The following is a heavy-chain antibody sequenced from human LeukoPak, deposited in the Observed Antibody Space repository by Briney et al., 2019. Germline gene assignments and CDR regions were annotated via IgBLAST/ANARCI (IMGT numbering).Heavy chain of an antibody. V-gene: IGHV1-2*02. J-gene: IGHJ5*02. CDR1: GYTFTGYY. CDR2: INPNGGGT. CDR3: ARALVGATDWFDP. D-gene: IGHD1-26*01. Sequence: ASVKVSCKASGYTFTGYYMHWVRQAPGQGLEWMGWINPNGGGTNYAQKFQGRVTMTRDTSISTAYMELSRLRSDDTAVYYCARALVGATDWFDPWGQGTLVTVSS.